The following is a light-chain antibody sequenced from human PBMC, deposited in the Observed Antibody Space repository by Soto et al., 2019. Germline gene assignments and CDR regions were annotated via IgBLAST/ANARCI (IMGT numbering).Light chain of an antibody. J-gene: IGKJ4*01. Sequence: DIQMTQPPSTLSASGDDRGTTTCRSSQSVSLWLAWSQQKPGKAPKLLIHKASTLEPGDPSRFSGSGSGTYCTRTVSGLQPDDVATYYCHQYDIYPLTFGGGTKVEIK. V-gene: IGKV1-5*03. CDR2: KAS. CDR3: HQYDIYPLT. CDR1: QSVSLW.